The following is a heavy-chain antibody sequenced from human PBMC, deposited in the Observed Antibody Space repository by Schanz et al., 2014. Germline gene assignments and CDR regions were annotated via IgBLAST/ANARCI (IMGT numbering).Heavy chain of an antibody. V-gene: IGHV1-3*04. CDR2: INTGSGDT. D-gene: IGHD5-12*01. CDR1: EYSFTSYS. CDR3: ARGIGGYGANNYFDY. J-gene: IGHJ4*02. Sequence: QVHLVQSGAEVKRPGASVKVSCKASEYSFTSYSMHWVRQAPGQRLEWMGWINTGSGDTKNSQNFQGRVTITRDTSASTAYMELSSLRSEDTAVYSCARGIGGYGANNYFDYWGQGTLVTVSS.